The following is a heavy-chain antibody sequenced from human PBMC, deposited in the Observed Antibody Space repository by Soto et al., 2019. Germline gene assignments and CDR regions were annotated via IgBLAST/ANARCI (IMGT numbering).Heavy chain of an antibody. CDR1: GFTFSSYA. D-gene: IGHD5-18*01. J-gene: IGHJ4*02. V-gene: IGHV3-30-3*01. Sequence: QVQLVESGGGVVQPGRSPRLSCAASGFTFSSYAMHWVRQAPGKGLEWVAIISYNGSNKYYADSVKGRFTISRDNSKNTLYLQMNSLRAEDTAVYYCAREGRYSYGGYYFDYWGQGTLVTVSS. CDR2: ISYNGSNK. CDR3: AREGRYSYGGYYFDY.